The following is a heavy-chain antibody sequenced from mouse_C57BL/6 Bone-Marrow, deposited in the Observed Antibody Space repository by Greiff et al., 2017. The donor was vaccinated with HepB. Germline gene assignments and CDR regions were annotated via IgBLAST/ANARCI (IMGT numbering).Heavy chain of an antibody. CDR2: ISNGGGST. CDR3: ARQKVYYGNLFYAMDY. J-gene: IGHJ4*01. Sequence: EVMLVESGGGLVQPGGSLKLSCAASGFTFSDYYMYWVRQTPEKRLEWVAYISNGGGSTYYPDTVKGRFTISRDNAKNTLYLQMSRLNAEDTAMYYCARQKVYYGNLFYAMDYWGQGTSVTASS. D-gene: IGHD2-1*01. V-gene: IGHV5-12*01. CDR1: GFTFSDYY.